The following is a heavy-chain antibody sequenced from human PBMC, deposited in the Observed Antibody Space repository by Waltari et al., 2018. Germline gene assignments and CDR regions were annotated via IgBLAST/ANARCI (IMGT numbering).Heavy chain of an antibody. CDR1: GGPVSSSSYY. CDR3: ARQFTISGVAPFDY. J-gene: IGHJ4*02. D-gene: IGHD3-3*01. Sequence: QLQLQESGPGLVKPSETLFLTCTVSGGPVSSSSYYWGWIRQPPGKWLEWIGSIYYSGSTYYNPSLKSRVTISVDTSKNQFSLNLSSVTAADTAVYYCARQFTISGVAPFDYWGQGTLVTVSS. CDR2: IYYSGST. V-gene: IGHV4-39*07.